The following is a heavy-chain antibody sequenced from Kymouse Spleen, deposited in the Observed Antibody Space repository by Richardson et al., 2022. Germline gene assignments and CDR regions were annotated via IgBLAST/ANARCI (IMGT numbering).Heavy chain of an antibody. Sequence: QVQLVESGGGVVQPGRSLRLSCAASGFTFSSYGMHWVRQAPGKGLEWVAVIWYDGSNKYYADSVKGRFTISRDNSKNTLYLQMNSLRAEDTAVYYCARNYVWGSYRSPIFDYWGQGTLVTVSS. CDR1: GFTFSSYG. CDR3: ARNYVWGSYRSPIFDY. V-gene: IGHV3-33*01. D-gene: IGHD3-16*02. CDR2: IWYDGSNK. J-gene: IGHJ4*02.